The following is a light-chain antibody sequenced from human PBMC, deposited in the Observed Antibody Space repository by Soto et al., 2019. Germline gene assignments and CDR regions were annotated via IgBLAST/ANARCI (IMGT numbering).Light chain of an antibody. CDR3: QKYNRVPFS. Sequence: DIQMTQSPSYLSASVGDRVSISCRASQPISIYLAWYQQKPGMVPQLLIYSASTLQSGVPSRFSASGAGKNFTLTISSLQPGDVATYFCQKYNRVPFSFGPGTKVGLK. CDR1: QPISIY. CDR2: SAS. V-gene: IGKV1-27*01. J-gene: IGKJ3*01.